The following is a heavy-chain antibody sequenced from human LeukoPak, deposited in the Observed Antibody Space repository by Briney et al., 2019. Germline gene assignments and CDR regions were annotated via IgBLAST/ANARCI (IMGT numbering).Heavy chain of an antibody. CDR2: IYPGDSDT. CDR1: GYSFTSYW. Sequence: GESLKISCKGSGYSFTSYWIGWVRQMPGKGLEWMGIIYPGDSDTRYSPSFQGQVTISADKSISTAYLQWNSLKASDTAMYYCARLGDNPRCGGDCYSVWGQGTLVTVSS. D-gene: IGHD2-21*02. V-gene: IGHV5-51*01. CDR3: ARLGDNPRCGGDCYSV. J-gene: IGHJ4*02.